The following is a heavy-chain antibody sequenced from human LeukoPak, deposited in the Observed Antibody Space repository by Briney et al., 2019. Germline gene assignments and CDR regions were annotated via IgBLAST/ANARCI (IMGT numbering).Heavy chain of an antibody. V-gene: IGHV3-30*02. CDR2: IRYDGSNE. CDR1: GFTFTSYG. D-gene: IGHD2-15*01. J-gene: IGHJ6*03. CDR3: AKDQGAAVVFYYYYMDV. Sequence: GGSLRLSCAASGFTFTSYGMHWVRQAPGKGLEWVAFIRYDGSNEYYGDSVKGRFTISRDNSKDTLYLQMNSLGAEDTALYYCAKDQGAAVVFYYYYMDVWGKGTTVTVSS.